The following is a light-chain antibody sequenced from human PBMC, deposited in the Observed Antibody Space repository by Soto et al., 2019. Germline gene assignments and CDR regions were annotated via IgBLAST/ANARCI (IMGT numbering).Light chain of an antibody. V-gene: IGKV1-5*01. CDR2: DAS. CDR1: QNIGTS. CDR3: QHYNTYSGT. Sequence: DLRMTQSPSTLSASVGDTVIITCRASQNIGTSLAWYQQKPGRAPNLLISDASILDTGVPSRFSGSGSGTQFTRTISGLRPDDFSTYYCQHYNTYSGTFGQGTKVETK. J-gene: IGKJ1*01.